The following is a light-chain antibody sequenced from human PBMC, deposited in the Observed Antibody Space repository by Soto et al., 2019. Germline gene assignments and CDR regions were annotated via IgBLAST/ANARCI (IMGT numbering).Light chain of an antibody. CDR2: GAS. Sequence: EIVLTQSPGTLSLSPGERATLSCRASQSVSSSYLAWYQQKPGQAPRLLIYGASSRATGIPDRFSGSGSGTVFTLTISRLEPEDFAVYYCQQYGSSPGLTFGPGTKVDIK. V-gene: IGKV3-20*01. CDR1: QSVSSSY. J-gene: IGKJ3*01. CDR3: QQYGSSPGLT.